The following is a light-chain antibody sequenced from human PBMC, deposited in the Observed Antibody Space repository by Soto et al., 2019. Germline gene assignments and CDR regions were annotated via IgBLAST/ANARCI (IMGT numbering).Light chain of an antibody. CDR2: AAS. J-gene: IGKJ2*01. CDR1: QNISNY. CDR3: QQSYTTPRT. V-gene: IGKV1-39*01. Sequence: DIQMTQSPSSLSASVGDRVTITCRASQNISNYFNWYQQKSGQAPKLLIYAASTLLRGVSSRVSGSGSGTDFTLTISSVQPEDFAIYYCQQSYTTPRTVGQGTELEIK.